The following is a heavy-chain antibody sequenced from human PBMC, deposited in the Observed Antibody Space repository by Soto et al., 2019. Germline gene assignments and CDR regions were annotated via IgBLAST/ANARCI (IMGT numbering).Heavy chain of an antibody. CDR1: VGSISSGGYY. V-gene: IGHV4-31*03. J-gene: IGHJ4*02. CDR2: IYYSGRT. CDR3: ARDLSGYDPHFDY. D-gene: IGHD5-12*01. Sequence: QVQLQESGPGLVKPSQTLSLTCTVSVGSISSGGYYWSWIRQHPGKGLGWIGYIYYSGRTYYNPSLKSRVTISVDTSKNQFSLKLSAVTAADTAVYYCARDLSGYDPHFDYWGQGTLVTFSS.